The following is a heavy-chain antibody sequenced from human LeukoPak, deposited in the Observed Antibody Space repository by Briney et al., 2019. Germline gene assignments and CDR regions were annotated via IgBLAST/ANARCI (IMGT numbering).Heavy chain of an antibody. CDR3: ARAYDSSGYYDNWFDP. Sequence: ASVKVSCTASGYTFTSYDINWVRQATGQGLEWMGWMNPNSGNTGYAQKFQGRVTMTRNTSISTAYMELSSLRSEDTAVYYCARAYDSSGYYDNWFDPWGQGTLVTVSS. CDR1: GYTFTSYD. CDR2: MNPNSGNT. V-gene: IGHV1-8*01. D-gene: IGHD3-22*01. J-gene: IGHJ5*02.